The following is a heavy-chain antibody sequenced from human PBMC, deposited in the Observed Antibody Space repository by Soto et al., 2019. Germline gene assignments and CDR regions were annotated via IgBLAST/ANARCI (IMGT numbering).Heavy chain of an antibody. Sequence: GGSLRLSCAASGFTFSSYAMHWVRQAPGKGLEWVAVISYDGSNKYYADSVKGRFTISRDNSKNTLYLQMNSLRAEDTAVYYCARVGYCISTSCYEGDYYYGMDVWGQGTTVTSP. CDR3: ARVGYCISTSCYEGDYYYGMDV. J-gene: IGHJ6*02. V-gene: IGHV3-30-3*01. CDR2: ISYDGSNK. CDR1: GFTFSSYA. D-gene: IGHD2-2*01.